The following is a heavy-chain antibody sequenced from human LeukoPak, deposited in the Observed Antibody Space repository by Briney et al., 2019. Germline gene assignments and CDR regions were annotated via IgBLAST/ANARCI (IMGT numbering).Heavy chain of an antibody. V-gene: IGHV4-34*01. CDR1: GGSFSGYY. D-gene: IGHD3-22*01. CDR3: ARQAGTMIVVVFDY. Sequence: PSETLSLTCAVYGGSFSGYYWSWIRQPPGKGLEWIGEINHSGSTNYNPSLKSRVTISVDTSKNQFSLKLSSVTAADTAVYYCARQAGTMIVVVFDYWGQGTLVTVSP. J-gene: IGHJ4*02. CDR2: INHSGST.